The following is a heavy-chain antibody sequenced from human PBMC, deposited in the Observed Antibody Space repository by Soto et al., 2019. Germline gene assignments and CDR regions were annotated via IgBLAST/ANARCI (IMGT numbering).Heavy chain of an antibody. Sequence: EVQLVESGGGLVQPGGSLRLSCAASGFTFSSYWMSWVRQAPGKGLEWVANIKQDGSEKYYVDSVKGRFTISRDNAKNSLYLQMNSLRAEDTAVYYCARAAGALYCTNGVCWSSGGAGVAVYYFDYWGQGTLVTVSS. J-gene: IGHJ4*02. CDR2: IKQDGSEK. V-gene: IGHV3-7*01. CDR1: GFTFSSYW. CDR3: ARAAGALYCTNGVCWSSGGAGVAVYYFDY. D-gene: IGHD2-8*01.